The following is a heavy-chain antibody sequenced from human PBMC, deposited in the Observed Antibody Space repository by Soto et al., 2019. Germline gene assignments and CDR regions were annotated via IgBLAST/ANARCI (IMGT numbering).Heavy chain of an antibody. CDR1: GGSISSGGYY. Sequence: SETLSLTCTVSGGSISSGGYYWSWIRQHPGKGLEWIGYIYYSGSTYYNPSLKSRVTISVDTSKNQFSLKLSSVTAADTAVYYCARERPYCTNGVCYTNWFDPWGQGTLVTVSS. J-gene: IGHJ5*02. D-gene: IGHD2-8*01. CDR2: IYYSGST. V-gene: IGHV4-31*03. CDR3: ARERPYCTNGVCYTNWFDP.